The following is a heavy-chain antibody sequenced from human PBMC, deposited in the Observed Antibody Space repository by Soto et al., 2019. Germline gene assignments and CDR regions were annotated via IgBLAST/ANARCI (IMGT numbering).Heavy chain of an antibody. CDR2: TSYDENNR. J-gene: IGHJ5*02. Sequence: GGSLRLSCAASGFTFSSYAMHWVRQAPGKRLEWVASTSYDENNRYYTDSVKGRFTISRDNSKNTLYLQVNSLRAEDTAVYYCARAMDIDMASKDNWFDPWGQGTLVTVSS. CDR1: GFTFSSYA. D-gene: IGHD2-2*03. V-gene: IGHV3-30-3*01. CDR3: ARAMDIDMASKDNWFDP.